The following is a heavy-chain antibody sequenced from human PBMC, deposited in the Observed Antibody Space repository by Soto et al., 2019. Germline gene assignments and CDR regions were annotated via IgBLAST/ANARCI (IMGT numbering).Heavy chain of an antibody. CDR1: GFTFSNYE. CDR2: ISSSGSTI. V-gene: IGHV3-48*03. Sequence: GGSLRLSCAASGFTFSNYEMNWVRQAPGKGLEWVSYISSSGSTIYYADPVKGRFTISRDNAKNSLYLQMNSLKAEDTAVYYCVRDRGGYYMGYYFDYWGQGALVTVSS. CDR3: VRDRGGYYMGYYFDY. J-gene: IGHJ4*02. D-gene: IGHD3-3*01.